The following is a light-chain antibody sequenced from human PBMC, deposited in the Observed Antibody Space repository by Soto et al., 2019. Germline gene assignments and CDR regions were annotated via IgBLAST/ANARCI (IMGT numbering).Light chain of an antibody. V-gene: IGKV3-15*01. CDR3: QQYITWPRT. CDR1: QTVSSN. CDR2: GAS. Sequence: SRATLAVTPGGTATLSYRASQTVSSNLAWYQQTPGQAPRLLIFGASTRATGIPARFSGSGSGTEFTLTISSLQSEDFAVYYCQQYITWPRTFGQGTKVDIK. J-gene: IGKJ1*01.